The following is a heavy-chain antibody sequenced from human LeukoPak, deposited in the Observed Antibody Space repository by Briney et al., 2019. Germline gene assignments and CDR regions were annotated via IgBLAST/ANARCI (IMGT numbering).Heavy chain of an antibody. V-gene: IGHV3-73*01. CDR3: TSRLSSDGDVEGY. D-gene: IGHD4-17*01. J-gene: IGHJ4*02. Sequence: GSLRLSCAASGFTFSGSAMHWVRQASGKGLEWVGRIRSKANSYTTAYAASVKGRFTISRDDSKNTAYLQMNSLKTEDTAVYYCTSRLSSDGDVEGYWGQGTLVTVSS. CDR2: IRSKANSYTT. CDR1: GFTFSGSA.